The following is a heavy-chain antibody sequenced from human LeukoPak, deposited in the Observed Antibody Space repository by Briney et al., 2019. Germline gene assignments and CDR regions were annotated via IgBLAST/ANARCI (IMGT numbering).Heavy chain of an antibody. CDR3: ARLAAAADYHYMDV. J-gene: IGHJ6*03. Sequence: SQTLSLTCTVSGGSISSGSYYWSWIRQPAGKGLEWIGRIYTSGSTNYNPSLKSRVTISVDTSKNQFSLKLSSVTATDTAVYYCARLAAAADYHYMDVWGKGTTVTVSS. CDR1: GGSISSGSYY. CDR2: IYTSGST. D-gene: IGHD6-13*01. V-gene: IGHV4-61*02.